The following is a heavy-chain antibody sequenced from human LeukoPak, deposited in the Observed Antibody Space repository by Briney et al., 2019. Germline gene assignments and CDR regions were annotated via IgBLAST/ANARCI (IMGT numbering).Heavy chain of an antibody. CDR2: MWYDGSRE. Sequence: AGGSLRLSCAAYGFILSTHVMHWVRQAPGKGLEWVAGMWYDGSREDYADSVKGRFTISRDMSKNTLNLQMNSLRVEDTAMFYCARDLSFGSLDFRGQGTLVTVSS. CDR3: ARDLSFGSLDF. CDR1: GFILSTHV. D-gene: IGHD1-26*01. V-gene: IGHV3-33*01. J-gene: IGHJ4*02.